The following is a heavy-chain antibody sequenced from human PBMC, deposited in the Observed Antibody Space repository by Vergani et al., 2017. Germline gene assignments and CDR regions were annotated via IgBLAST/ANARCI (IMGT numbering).Heavy chain of an antibody. CDR2: IIPILGIA. CDR1: GGTFSSYT. D-gene: IGHD3-3*01. Sequence: QVQLVQSGAEVKKPGSSVKVSCKASGGTFSSYTISWVRQAPGQGLEWMGRIIPILGIANYAQKFQGRVTITADKSTSTAYMELSSLRSEDTAVYYCARVREGFLEAYYYMDVWGKGTTVTASS. V-gene: IGHV1-69*02. CDR3: ARVREGFLEAYYYMDV. J-gene: IGHJ6*03.